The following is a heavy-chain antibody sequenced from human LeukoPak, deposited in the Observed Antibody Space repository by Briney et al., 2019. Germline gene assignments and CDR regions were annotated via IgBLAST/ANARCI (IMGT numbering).Heavy chain of an antibody. V-gene: IGHV3-23*01. CDR1: GFTFSSHA. Sequence: PGGSLRLSCAASGFTFSSHAMSWVRQTPGKGLEWVSGISGNGGNTYYADSVKGRFTVSRDNSKNTLFMQMNSLRVEDTAVYYCARGAFLEWFGHYWVQGTLVTVSS. CDR3: ARGAFLEWFGHY. J-gene: IGHJ4*02. CDR2: ISGNGGNT. D-gene: IGHD3-3*01.